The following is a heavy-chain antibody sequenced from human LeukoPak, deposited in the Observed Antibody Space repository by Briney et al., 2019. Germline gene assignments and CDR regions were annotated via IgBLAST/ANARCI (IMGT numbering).Heavy chain of an antibody. CDR2: IYDSGST. V-gene: IGHV4-59*01. CDR3: ARFGYGVFGL. CDR1: GGSISRYY. Sequence: PSETLSLTCIVSGGSISRYYWSWIRQPPGKGLEWIGYIYDSGSTNYNPSLKSRVSISKDTSKNQFSLKPSSVTTADTAVYSCARFGYGVFGLWGQGILVTVSS. D-gene: IGHD4-17*01. J-gene: IGHJ5*02.